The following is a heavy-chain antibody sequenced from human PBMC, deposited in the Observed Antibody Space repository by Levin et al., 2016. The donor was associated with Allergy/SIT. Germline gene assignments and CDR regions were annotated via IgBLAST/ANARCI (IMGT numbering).Heavy chain of an antibody. Sequence: VRQAPGKGLEWVANIKKDGSEMNYVDSVKGRFTISRDNAKNSLYLEMNSLRVEDTAMYYCASASIYNWTPDYWGQGTLVTVSS. CDR2: IKKDGSEM. D-gene: IGHD1-20*01. J-gene: IGHJ4*02. V-gene: IGHV3-7*03. CDR3: ASASIYNWTPDY.